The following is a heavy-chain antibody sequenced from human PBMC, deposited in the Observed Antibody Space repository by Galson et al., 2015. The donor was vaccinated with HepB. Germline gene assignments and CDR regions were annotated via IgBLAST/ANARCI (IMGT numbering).Heavy chain of an antibody. J-gene: IGHJ2*01. CDR1: GFTFSSYS. D-gene: IGHD3-9*01. CDR3: ARSPLRYFDWLSHPHWYFDL. V-gene: IGHV3-21*01. CDR2: ISSSSSYI. Sequence: SLRLSCAASGFTFSSYSMNWVRQAPGKGLEWVSSISSSSSYIYYADSVKGRFTISRDNAKNSLYLQMNSLRAEDTAVYYCARSPLRYFDWLSHPHWYFDLWGRGTLVTVSS.